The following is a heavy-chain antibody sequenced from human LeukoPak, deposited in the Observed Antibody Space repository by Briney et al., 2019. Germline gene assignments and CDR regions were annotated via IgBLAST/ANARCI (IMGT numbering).Heavy chain of an antibody. D-gene: IGHD6-13*01. J-gene: IGHJ6*02. V-gene: IGHV4-61*02. CDR2: IYTSGST. CDR1: GGSISSGSYY. CDR3: ASQHSSSDYYYGMDV. Sequence: PSQTLSLTCTVSGGSISSGSYYWSWIRQPAGKGLEWIGRIYTSGSTNYNPSLKSRVIMSVDTSKNQFSLKLSSVTAADTAVYYCASQHSSSDYYYGMDVWGQGTTVTVSS.